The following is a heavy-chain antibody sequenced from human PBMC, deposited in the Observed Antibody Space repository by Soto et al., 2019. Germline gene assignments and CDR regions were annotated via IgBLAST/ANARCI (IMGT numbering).Heavy chain of an antibody. Sequence: SQTLSLTCAISGDSVSSNSAAWNWIRQSPSRGLEWLGRTYYRSKWYNDYAVSVKSRITINPDTSKNQFSLQLNSVTPEDTAVYYCARGYCSGGSCYSFNPFYYYYYYMDVWGKGTTVTVSS. D-gene: IGHD2-15*01. CDR1: GDSVSSNSAA. J-gene: IGHJ6*03. CDR2: TYYRSKWYN. CDR3: ARGYCSGGSCYSFNPFYYYYYYMDV. V-gene: IGHV6-1*01.